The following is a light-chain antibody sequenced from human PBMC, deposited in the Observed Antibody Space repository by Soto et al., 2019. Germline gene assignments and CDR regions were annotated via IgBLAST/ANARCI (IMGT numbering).Light chain of an antibody. Sequence: QSVLTQPPSASGTPGQSVTISCSGSTSNIGSNTVNWYQQLPGTAPKLLVYSNDQRPSGVPDRFSASKSGTSAFLAISGLQSDDEADYYCSSYSSSTSWVFGGGTKLTVL. CDR3: SSYSSSTSWV. J-gene: IGLJ3*02. CDR2: SND. CDR1: TSNIGSNT. V-gene: IGLV1-44*01.